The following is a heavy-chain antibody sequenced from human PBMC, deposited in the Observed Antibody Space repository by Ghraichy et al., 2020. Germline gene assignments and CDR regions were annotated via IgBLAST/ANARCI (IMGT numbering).Heavy chain of an antibody. V-gene: IGHV4-39*01. D-gene: IGHD1-26*01. J-gene: IGHJ5*02. Sequence: XETLSLTCTVSGGSISSSSYYWGWIRQPPGKGLEWIGSIYYSGSTYYNPSLKSRVTISVDTSKNQFSLKLSSVTAADTAVYYCARSGVWWELLYWFDPWGQXXXVTVSS. CDR2: IYYSGST. CDR1: GGSISSSSYY. CDR3: ARSGVWWELLYWFDP.